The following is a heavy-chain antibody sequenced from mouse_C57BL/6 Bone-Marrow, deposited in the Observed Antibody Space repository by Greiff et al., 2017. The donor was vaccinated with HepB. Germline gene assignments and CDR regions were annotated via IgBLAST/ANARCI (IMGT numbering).Heavy chain of an antibody. Sequence: QVQLQQSGPGLVQPSQSLSITCTVSGFSLTSYGVHWVRQSPGKGLEWLGVIWSGGSTDYNAAFISRLSISKDNSKSQVFFKMNSLQADDTARYYCARTGWFAYWGQGTLVTVSA. D-gene: IGHD4-1*01. J-gene: IGHJ3*01. CDR3: ARTGWFAY. CDR1: GFSLTSYG. V-gene: IGHV2-2*01. CDR2: IWSGGST.